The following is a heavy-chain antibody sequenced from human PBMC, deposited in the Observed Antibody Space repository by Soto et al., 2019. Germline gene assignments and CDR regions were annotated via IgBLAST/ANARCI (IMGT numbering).Heavy chain of an antibody. Sequence: QVQLVESGGGVVQPGTSLRLSCAASGFSFSKYGIHWVRQAPGKGLEWVAIITYDGSNKYYLDSVKGRFTISRDNSRNTAFLQVDSLTAEDTSTYYCAKALSQWIPTNCFDCWCQGARDTVTS. CDR1: GFSFSKYG. V-gene: IGHV3-30*18. D-gene: IGHD5-12*01. CDR2: ITYDGSNK. CDR3: AKALSQWIPTNCFDC. J-gene: IGHJ4*02.